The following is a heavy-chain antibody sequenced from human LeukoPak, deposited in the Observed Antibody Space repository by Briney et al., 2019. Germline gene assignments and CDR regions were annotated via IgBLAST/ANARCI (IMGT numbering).Heavy chain of an antibody. CDR3: ARVGLKNYFDY. Sequence: PSETLSLTCTVSGGSISSGGYYWSWIRQPPGKGLEWIGYIYHSGSTYYNPSLKSRVTISVDRSKNQFSLKLSSVTAADTAVYYCARVGLKNYFDYWGQGTLVTVSS. CDR2: IYHSGST. J-gene: IGHJ4*02. D-gene: IGHD3-16*01. CDR1: GGSISSGGYY. V-gene: IGHV4-30-2*01.